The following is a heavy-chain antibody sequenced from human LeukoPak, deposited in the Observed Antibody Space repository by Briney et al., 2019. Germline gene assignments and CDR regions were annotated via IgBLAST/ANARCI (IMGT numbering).Heavy chain of an antibody. D-gene: IGHD5-24*01. CDR3: ARETRVRWTDY. CDR2: ISRTT. J-gene: IGHJ4*02. V-gene: IGHV3-48*01. Sequence: GGSLRLSCAASGFTFSSYSFNWVRQAPGKGLEWVSYISRTTSYADSVKGRFTISRDNAKSSLYLQMNSLRAEDTAVYYCARETRVRWTDYWGQGILVTVSS. CDR1: GFTFSSYS.